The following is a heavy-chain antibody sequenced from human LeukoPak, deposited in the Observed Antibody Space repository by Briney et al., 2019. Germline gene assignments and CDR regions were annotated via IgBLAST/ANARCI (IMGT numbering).Heavy chain of an antibody. CDR3: AKVHVSSGWYYFDY. CDR1: GFTFSSYA. J-gene: IGHJ4*02. CDR2: ISGSGGST. V-gene: IGHV3-23*01. Sequence: PGGSLRLSCAASGFTFSSYAMSWVRQAPGKGLEWVSGISGSGGSTYYADSVNGRFTISRDNSNNTLYLQMNTLRAENTAVYHCAKVHVSSGWYYFDYWGQGTLVTVSS. D-gene: IGHD6-19*01.